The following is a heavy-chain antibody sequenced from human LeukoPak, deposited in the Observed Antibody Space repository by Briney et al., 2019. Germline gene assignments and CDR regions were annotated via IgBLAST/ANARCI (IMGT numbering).Heavy chain of an antibody. CDR3: AREYYYDSSGYYSDY. CDR2: ISGSGGST. Sequence: GGTLTLSCAASGFTFSSYAMSWVRQAPGQGLEWVSAISGSGGSTYYADSVKGRFTISRDNTKNTLYLQMNSLRAEDTAVYYCAREYYYDSSGYYSDYWGQGTLVTVSS. CDR1: GFTFSSYA. D-gene: IGHD3-22*01. V-gene: IGHV3-23*01. J-gene: IGHJ4*02.